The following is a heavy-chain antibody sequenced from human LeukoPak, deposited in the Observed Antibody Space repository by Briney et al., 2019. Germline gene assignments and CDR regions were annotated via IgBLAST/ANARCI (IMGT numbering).Heavy chain of an antibody. CDR3: ARASGDIVETATMGSY. CDR2: ISSSSSSI. J-gene: IGHJ4*02. V-gene: IGHV3-21*01. CDR1: GFTFNSYS. Sequence: GGSLRLSCAASGFTFNSYSMNWVRQAPGKGLEWVSSISSSSSSIYYADSVRGRFTISRDNAKNSLYLQMNSLRAEDTAVYYCARASGDIVETATMGSYWGQGTLVTVSS. D-gene: IGHD5-18*01.